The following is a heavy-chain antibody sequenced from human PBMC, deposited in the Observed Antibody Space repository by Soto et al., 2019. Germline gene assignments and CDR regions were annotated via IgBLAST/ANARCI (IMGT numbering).Heavy chain of an antibody. CDR3: AGHDCMNTSCYQGDY. J-gene: IGHJ4*02. D-gene: IGHD2-2*01. CDR1: GYTFTSYG. V-gene: IGHV1-18*01. CDR2: LSAYNGNT. Sequence: QVQLVQSGAEVKKPGASVRVSCKASGYTFTSYGINWVRQAPGQGLEWMGWLSAYNGNTNYAQKLQGRVTMTTDTPTRTAYMELRSLRFDDTAVYSCAGHDCMNTSCYQGDYWGQGTLVTVSS.